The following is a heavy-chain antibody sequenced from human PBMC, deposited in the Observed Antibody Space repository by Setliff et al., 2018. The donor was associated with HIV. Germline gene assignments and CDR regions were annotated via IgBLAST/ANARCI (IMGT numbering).Heavy chain of an antibody. D-gene: IGHD6-19*01. CDR3: ARRVQATYSSGLDY. CDR1: GYTFINYG. V-gene: IGHV1-18*01. Sequence: ASVKVSCKASGYTFINYGVTWVRQAPGQGLEWMGWISGYNGNTKYSQKFQGRVTITRDTSASTAYMELSSLRSEDTAVYYCARRVQATYSSGLDYWGQG. J-gene: IGHJ4*02. CDR2: ISGYNGNT.